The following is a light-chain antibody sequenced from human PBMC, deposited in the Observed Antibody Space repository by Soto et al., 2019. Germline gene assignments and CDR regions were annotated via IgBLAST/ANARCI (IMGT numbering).Light chain of an antibody. CDR1: SSVVGDYKV. J-gene: IGLJ3*02. CDR3: CSYAGLSTWV. V-gene: IGLV2-23*01. CDR2: EDT. Sequence: QSALTQPASVSGSPGQSITISCTGTSSVVGDYKVVSWYLQYPGKAPKLIIYEDTKRPSGVSSRFSGSRSGYTASLTISGLQPEDEADYHCCSYAGLSTWVFGGGTKLTVL.